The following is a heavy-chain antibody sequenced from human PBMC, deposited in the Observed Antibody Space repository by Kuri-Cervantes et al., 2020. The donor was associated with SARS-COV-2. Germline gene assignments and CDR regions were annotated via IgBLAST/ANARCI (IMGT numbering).Heavy chain of an antibody. CDR3: ARGHDRRVYFSTPAPYYFDF. CDR2: ISNSGGST. CDR1: GFTFSSYA. J-gene: IGHJ4*02. V-gene: IGHV3-23*01. Sequence: GESLKISCAASGFTFSSYAMRWVRQAPGKGLEWVSTISNSGGSTYYADSVKGRFTISRDNSKNTLYLQMNSLRAEDTAVYYCARGHDRRVYFSTPAPYYFDFWGQGILVTVSS. D-gene: IGHD3-22*01.